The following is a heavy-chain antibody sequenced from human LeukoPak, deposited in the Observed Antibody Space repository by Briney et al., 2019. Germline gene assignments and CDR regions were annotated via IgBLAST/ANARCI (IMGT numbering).Heavy chain of an antibody. CDR3: ARVHYDSSGYSVFDY. CDR1: GGTFSSYA. Sequence: ASVKVSCKASGGTFSSYAISWVRQAPGQGLEWMGGIIPIFGTANYAQKFQGRVTITADESTSTAYMELSSLRSEDTAVYYCARVHYDSSGYSVFDYWSQGTLVTVSS. CDR2: IIPIFGTA. J-gene: IGHJ4*02. V-gene: IGHV1-69*13. D-gene: IGHD3-22*01.